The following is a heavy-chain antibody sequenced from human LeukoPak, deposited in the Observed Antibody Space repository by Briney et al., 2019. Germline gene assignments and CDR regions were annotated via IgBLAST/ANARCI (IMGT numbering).Heavy chain of an antibody. CDR1: GFTFNTYW. Sequence: GGSLRLSCAASGFTFNTYWMSWVGQAPGKGLDGVANIREDGSETFYLDSIKGRFTISRDNAKNTLYLQMNSLRAEDTAVYYCARGPRIAVAGTHFDYWGQGTLVTVSS. J-gene: IGHJ4*02. D-gene: IGHD6-19*01. CDR2: IREDGSET. V-gene: IGHV3-7*01. CDR3: ARGPRIAVAGTHFDY.